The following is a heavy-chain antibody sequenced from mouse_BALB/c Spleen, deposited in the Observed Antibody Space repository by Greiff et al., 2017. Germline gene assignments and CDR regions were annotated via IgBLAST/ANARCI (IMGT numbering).Heavy chain of an antibody. D-gene: IGHD3-2*02. CDR1: GFSFTSYG. CDR2: IWAGGST. Sequence: VKLVESGPGLVAPSQSLSITCTASGFSFTSYGVHWVRQPPGKGLEWLGVIWAGGSTNYNSALMSRLSISKDNSKSQVFLKMNSLQTDDTAMYYCARDQGIYFDYWGQGTTLTVSS. CDR3: ARDQGIYFDY. V-gene: IGHV2-9*02. J-gene: IGHJ2*01.